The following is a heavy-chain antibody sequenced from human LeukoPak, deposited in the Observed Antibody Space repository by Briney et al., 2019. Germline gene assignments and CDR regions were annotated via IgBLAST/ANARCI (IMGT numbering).Heavy chain of an antibody. CDR2: INHSGST. Sequence: SETLSLTCAVYGGSFSGYYWSWIRQPPGKGLEWIGEINHSGSTNYNPSLKSRVTISVDTSKNQFSLKLSSVTAADTAVYYCARFNSGSYQHYFDYWGQGTLVTVSS. J-gene: IGHJ4*02. V-gene: IGHV4-34*01. D-gene: IGHD1-26*01. CDR1: GGSFSGYY. CDR3: ARFNSGSYQHYFDY.